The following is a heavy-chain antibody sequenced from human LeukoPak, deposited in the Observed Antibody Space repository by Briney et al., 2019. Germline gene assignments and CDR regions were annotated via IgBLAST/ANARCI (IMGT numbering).Heavy chain of an antibody. D-gene: IGHD3-10*01. V-gene: IGHV3-13*04. CDR2: IGTAGDT. CDR3: ARAGHYGSGTSDAFDI. J-gene: IGHJ3*02. Sequence: PGGSLRLSCAASGFTFSSYDMHWVRQATGKGLEWVSAIGTAGDTYYPGSVKGRFTISRENAKNSLYLQMNSLRAGDTAVYYCARAGHYGSGTSDAFDIWGRGTMVTVSS. CDR1: GFTFSSYD.